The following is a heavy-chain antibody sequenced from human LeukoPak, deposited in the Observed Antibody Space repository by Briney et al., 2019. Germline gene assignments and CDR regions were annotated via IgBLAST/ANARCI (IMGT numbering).Heavy chain of an antibody. D-gene: IGHD6-13*01. CDR1: GGTFSSYT. CDR2: INAGNGNT. CDR3: ARGPRAAADDY. Sequence: GAPVKVSCKASGGTFSSYTINWVRQAPGQRPEWMGWINAGNGNTKYSQKFQGRVTITRDTSASTADMELSGLTSEDTAVYYCARGPRAAADDYWGQGTLVTVSS. V-gene: IGHV1-3*01. J-gene: IGHJ4*02.